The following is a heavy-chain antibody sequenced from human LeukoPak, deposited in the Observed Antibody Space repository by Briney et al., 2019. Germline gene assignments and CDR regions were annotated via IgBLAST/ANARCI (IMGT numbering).Heavy chain of an antibody. J-gene: IGHJ4*02. D-gene: IGHD4-11*01. V-gene: IGHV1-2*02. CDR1: GYTFTDYY. Sequence: ASVKVSCKTSGYTFTDYYIHWVRQAPGQGLEWMGWINPNSGETNSAQKFQGRVTMTGDTAIRTAYMALSRLTSDDTAVYYCATDRDYSNTERGFDYWGQGTLVTVSS. CDR2: INPNSGET. CDR3: ATDRDYSNTERGFDY.